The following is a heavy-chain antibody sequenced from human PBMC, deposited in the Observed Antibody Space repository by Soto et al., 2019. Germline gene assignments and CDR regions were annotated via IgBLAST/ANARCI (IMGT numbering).Heavy chain of an antibody. V-gene: IGHV4-34*01. CDR3: ARGRKGYSGTLYVD. CDR2: ISHSGSS. D-gene: IGHD6-13*01. J-gene: IGHJ1*01. Sequence: QVQLQQWGAGLLKPSETLSLTCAVYGGSFSGYSWSWIRQPPGKGLEWIGEISHSGSSNYNPSLKTRVSISVDTSKNQFSLRLSSVTTADTAVYYCARGRKGYSGTLYVDWGQGTLVAVSS. CDR1: GGSFSGYS.